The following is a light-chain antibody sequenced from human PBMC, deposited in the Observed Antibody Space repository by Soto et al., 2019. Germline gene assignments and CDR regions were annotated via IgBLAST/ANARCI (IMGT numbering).Light chain of an antibody. CDR2: WAS. V-gene: IGKV4-1*01. CDR1: QSVLYSSNNKNY. CDR3: QQYYDAPQT. J-gene: IGKJ1*01. Sequence: DIVMTKSPDSLAVSLGERATINCKSSQSVLYSSNNKNYLAWYQQKPGQPPKLLIYWASTRESGVPDRFSGSGSGTAFTLTISSLQAEDVAVYYCQQYYDAPQTFGQGTKVEIK.